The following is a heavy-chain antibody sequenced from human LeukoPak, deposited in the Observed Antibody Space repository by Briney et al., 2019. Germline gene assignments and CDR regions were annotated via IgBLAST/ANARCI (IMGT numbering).Heavy chain of an antibody. J-gene: IGHJ4*02. CDR1: GGSFSGYY. CDR3: ARASRYAGNLDY. V-gene: IGHV4-59*01. CDR2: IYDSGST. D-gene: IGHD5-12*01. Sequence: PSETLSLTCAVYGGSFSGYYWSWIRQPPGKGLEWIGCIYDSGSTIYNPSLKSRVTISADTSKNQFSLKVNSVTAADTATYYCARASRYAGNLDYWGQGTLVTVSS.